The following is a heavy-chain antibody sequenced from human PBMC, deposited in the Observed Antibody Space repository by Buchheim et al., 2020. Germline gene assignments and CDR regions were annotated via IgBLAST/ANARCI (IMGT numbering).Heavy chain of an antibody. Sequence: QVQLVESGGGVVQPGRSLRLSCAASGFTFSDYAMHWVRQAPGKGLEWVAVISYHGTIENSVDSVKGRFTISRDNSKNTLYLQMNSLRAEDTAVYHCAKDLRGVTTQYYGVDVWGQGTT. CDR3: AKDLRGVTTQYYGVDV. V-gene: IGHV3-30*04. J-gene: IGHJ6*02. CDR2: ISYHGTIE. CDR1: GFTFSDYA. D-gene: IGHD2-21*02.